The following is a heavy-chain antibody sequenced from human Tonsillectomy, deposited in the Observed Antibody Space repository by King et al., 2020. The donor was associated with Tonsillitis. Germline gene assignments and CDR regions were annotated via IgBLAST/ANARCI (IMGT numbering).Heavy chain of an antibody. Sequence: QLVQSGAEVRKPGASVRVSCKTSGYTFTDVDINWVRQAPGQGLEWMGWVSPDNGDTAYAQKFRGRVTMTRDSSISTAYMELRRLKSNDTAVYYCGRGTTNMSAPFHRGGQGPLVT. CDR2: VSPDNGDT. CDR1: GYTFTDVD. CDR3: GRGTTNMSAPFHR. J-gene: IGHJ4*02. D-gene: IGHD2-8*01. V-gene: IGHV1-8*01.